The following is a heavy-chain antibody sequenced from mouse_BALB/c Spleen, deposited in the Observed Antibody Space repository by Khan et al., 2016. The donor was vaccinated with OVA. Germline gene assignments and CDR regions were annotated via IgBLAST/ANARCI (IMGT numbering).Heavy chain of an antibody. V-gene: IGHV1S136*01. J-gene: IGHJ2*01. D-gene: IGHD2-14*01. CDR3: AKNYRYDVYFDY. CDR2: IYPYNDDT. CDR1: GYTFTSYV. Sequence: EVQLQQPGPELVKPGASVKMSCKASGYTFTSYVMHWLRQKPGQGLEWIGYIYPYNDDTKYNEKFKGKATLTSDKSSSTAYMELSSLTSEDSAVYYCAKNYRYDVYFDYWGQGTTLTVSS.